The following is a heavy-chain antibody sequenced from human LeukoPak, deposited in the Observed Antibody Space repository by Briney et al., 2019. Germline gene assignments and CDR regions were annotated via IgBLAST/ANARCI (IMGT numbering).Heavy chain of an antibody. J-gene: IGHJ4*02. CDR3: ARGLLRSKFDY. CDR2: IYYSGST. Sequence: SETLSLTCTVSGGSISSSSYYWGWIRQPPGKGLEWIGSIYYSGSTYYNPSLKSRVTISVDTSKNQFSLKLSSVTAADTAVYYCARGLLRSKFDYWGQGTLVTVSS. CDR1: GGSISSSSYY. V-gene: IGHV4-39*07. D-gene: IGHD2/OR15-2a*01.